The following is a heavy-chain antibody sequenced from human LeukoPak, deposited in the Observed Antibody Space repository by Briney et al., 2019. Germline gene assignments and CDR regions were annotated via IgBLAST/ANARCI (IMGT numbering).Heavy chain of an antibody. D-gene: IGHD3-9*01. CDR1: GFTFSSYS. J-gene: IGHJ3*02. V-gene: IGHV3-21*01. CDR2: ISSSGTYV. Sequence: WGSPRLSCAASGFTFSSYSMNWVRQAPGKGLEWVSSISSSGTYVYYADSVKGRSTISRDNAKNSLSLQMNSLRADDAAVYYCARASSKQLAGYLPDGFDIWGQGTMLADSS. CDR3: ARASSKQLAGYLPDGFDI.